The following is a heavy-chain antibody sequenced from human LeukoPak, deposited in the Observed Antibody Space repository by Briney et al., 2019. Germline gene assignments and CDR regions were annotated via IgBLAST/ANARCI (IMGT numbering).Heavy chain of an antibody. D-gene: IGHD5-24*01. V-gene: IGHV4-59*12. J-gene: IGHJ3*02. CDR3: ARDYRDGAFDI. Sequence: PSETLSLTCTVSSGSISSYYWSWIRQPPGKGLEWIGYIYYSGSTNYNPSLKSRVTISVDTSKNQFSLKLSSETAADTAVYYCARDYRDGAFDIWGQGTMVTVSS. CDR2: IYYSGST. CDR1: SGSISSYY.